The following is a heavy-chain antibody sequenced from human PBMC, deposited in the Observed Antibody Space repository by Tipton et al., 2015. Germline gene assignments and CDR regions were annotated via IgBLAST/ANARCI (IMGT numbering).Heavy chain of an antibody. J-gene: IGHJ2*01. Sequence: TLSLTCAVSAYSISSDYYWGWIHQPPGKGLEWIGSIYDSGSTYYNPSLKSRVTISVDTTETQFSLKLSSVTAADTAVYYCAGVATLTRLLLPAWYFDLWGRGTLVTVSS. V-gene: IGHV4-38-2*01. D-gene: IGHD2-15*01. CDR2: IYDSGST. CDR1: AYSISSDYY. CDR3: AGVATLTRLLLPAWYFDL.